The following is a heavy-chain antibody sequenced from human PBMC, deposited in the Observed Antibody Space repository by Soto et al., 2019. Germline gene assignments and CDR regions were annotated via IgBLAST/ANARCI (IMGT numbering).Heavy chain of an antibody. Sequence: DSVKVSCKVSGYTLTELSMHWVRQAPGKGLEWMGGFDPEDGETIYAQKFQGRVTMTEDTSTDTAYMELSSLRSEDTAVYYCARESSSYYGADYDISRQGTIDIVSS. CDR1: GYTLTELS. CDR3: ARESSSYYGADYDI. V-gene: IGHV1-24*01. D-gene: IGHD3-10*01. CDR2: FDPEDGET. J-gene: IGHJ3*02.